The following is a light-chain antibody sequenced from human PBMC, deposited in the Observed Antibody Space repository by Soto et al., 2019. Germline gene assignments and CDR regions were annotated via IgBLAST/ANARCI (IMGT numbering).Light chain of an antibody. CDR3: SSYSSTTRWI. CDR1: SSDVGGYNY. Sequence: QSVLIQPASVSGSPGQSITISCTGTSSDVGGYNYVSWYQQHPGKAPKVMIYEVTKRPSDISDRFSGSKSGNTASLTISGLQAEDQATYYCSSYSSTTRWIFGGGTKLTVL. V-gene: IGLV2-14*01. J-gene: IGLJ3*02. CDR2: EVT.